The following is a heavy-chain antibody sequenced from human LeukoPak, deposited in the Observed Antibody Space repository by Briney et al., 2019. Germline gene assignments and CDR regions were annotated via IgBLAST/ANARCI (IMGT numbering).Heavy chain of an antibody. V-gene: IGHV1-69*13. Sequence: SVKVSCKASGGTFSSYAISWVRQAPGQGLEWMGGIIPIFGTANYAQKFQGRVTITADESTSTAYMELSSLRSEDTAVYYCAGLMLKYYYDSSGYGAFDIWGQGTMVTVSS. CDR1: GGTFSSYA. CDR3: AGLMLKYYYDSSGYGAFDI. D-gene: IGHD3-22*01. CDR2: IIPIFGTA. J-gene: IGHJ3*02.